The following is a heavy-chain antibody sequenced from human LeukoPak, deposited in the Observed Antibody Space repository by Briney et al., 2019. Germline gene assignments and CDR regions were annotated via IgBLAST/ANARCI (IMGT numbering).Heavy chain of an antibody. CDR2: INSDGSST. V-gene: IGHV3-74*01. D-gene: IGHD5-12*01. CDR3: ARGKASGGYSGYGLDAFDI. J-gene: IGHJ3*02. Sequence: PGGSLRLSCAASGFTFSSYGMHWVRQAPGKGLVWVSLINSDGSSTSYADSVKGRFTISRDNSKNTLYLQMNSLRAEETAVYYCARGKASGGYSGYGLDAFDIWGQGTMVTVSS. CDR1: GFTFSSYG.